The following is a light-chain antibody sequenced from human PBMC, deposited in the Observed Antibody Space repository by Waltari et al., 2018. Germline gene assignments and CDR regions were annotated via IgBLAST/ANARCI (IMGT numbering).Light chain of an antibody. V-gene: IGLV7-46*01. CDR2: DTR. CDR1: PGAVPSGHY. Sequence: QAVVTQEPSLTVSPGETVTLTCGPRPGAVPSGHYPYWFQQNPGQAPRTLIYDTRNKYSWTPAHFSGSLIGGKAALTLSGAQPEDEADYYCLLSYSGARVFGGGTKLTVL. J-gene: IGLJ3*02. CDR3: LLSYSGARV.